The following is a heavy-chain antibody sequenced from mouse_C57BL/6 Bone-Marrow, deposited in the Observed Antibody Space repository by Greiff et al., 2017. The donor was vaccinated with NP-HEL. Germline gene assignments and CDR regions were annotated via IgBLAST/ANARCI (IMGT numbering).Heavy chain of an antibody. V-gene: IGHV1-64*01. CDR1: GYTFTSYW. D-gene: IGHD2-1*01. Sequence: VKLMESGAELVKPGASVKLSCKASGYTFTSYWMHWVKQRPGQGLEWIGMIHPNSGSTNYNEKFKSKATLTVDKSSSTAYMQLSSLTSEDSAVYYCARSTIWSPYWGQGTSVTVSS. CDR2: IHPNSGST. CDR3: ARSTIWSPY. J-gene: IGHJ4*01.